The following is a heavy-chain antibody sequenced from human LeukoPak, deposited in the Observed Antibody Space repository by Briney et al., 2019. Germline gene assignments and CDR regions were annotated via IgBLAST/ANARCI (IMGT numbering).Heavy chain of an antibody. Sequence: SETLSLTCTVSGGSISSGGYHWSWIRQPPGKGLEWIGYIYHSGSTYYNPSLKSRVTISVDRSKNQFSLKLSSVTAADTAVYYCAKRTDVRGYFDYWGQGTLVTVSS. D-gene: IGHD1-1*01. V-gene: IGHV4-30-2*01. J-gene: IGHJ4*02. CDR1: GGSISSGGYH. CDR2: IYHSGST. CDR3: AKRTDVRGYFDY.